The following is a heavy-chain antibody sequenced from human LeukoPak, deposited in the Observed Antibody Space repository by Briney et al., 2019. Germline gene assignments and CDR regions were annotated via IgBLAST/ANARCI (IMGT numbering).Heavy chain of an antibody. D-gene: IGHD6-6*01. CDR2: INPNSGGT. J-gene: IGHJ5*02. V-gene: IGHV1-2*02. CDR1: GYTFTGYY. CDR3: ARDPRIAARPRTTKYNWFDP. Sequence: ASVKVSCKASGYTFTGYYMHWARQAPGQGLEWMGWINPNSGGTNYAQKFQGRVTMPRDTSISTAYMELSRLRSDDTAVYYCARDPRIAARPRTTKYNWFDPWGQGTLVTVSS.